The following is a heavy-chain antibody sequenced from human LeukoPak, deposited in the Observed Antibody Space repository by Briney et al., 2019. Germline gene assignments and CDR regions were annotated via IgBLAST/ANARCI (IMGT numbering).Heavy chain of an antibody. CDR3: ARPLGYCSSTSCLNFDY. D-gene: IGHD2-2*01. V-gene: IGHV3-48*01. CDR1: GFTFSSYS. J-gene: IGHJ4*02. CDR2: ISSSSSTI. Sequence: GGSLRLSCAASGFTFSSYSMNWVRQAPGKGLEWVSYISSSSSTIYYADSVKGRFTISRDNAKNSLYLQMNSLRAEDTAVYYCARPLGYCSSTSCLNFDYWGQGTLVTVSS.